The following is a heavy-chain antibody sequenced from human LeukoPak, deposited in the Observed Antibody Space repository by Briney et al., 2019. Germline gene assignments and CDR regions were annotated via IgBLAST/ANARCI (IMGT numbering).Heavy chain of an antibody. Sequence: SEALSLTCTVSGGSISSYYWSWIRRPPGKGLEWIGYIYTSGSTNYNPSLKSRVTISVDTSKNQFSLKLSSVTAADTAVYYCARTKHYYDSSGYYYGGFDYWGQGTLVTVSS. J-gene: IGHJ4*02. CDR3: ARTKHYYDSSGYYYGGFDY. V-gene: IGHV4-4*09. CDR1: GGSISSYY. CDR2: IYTSGST. D-gene: IGHD3-22*01.